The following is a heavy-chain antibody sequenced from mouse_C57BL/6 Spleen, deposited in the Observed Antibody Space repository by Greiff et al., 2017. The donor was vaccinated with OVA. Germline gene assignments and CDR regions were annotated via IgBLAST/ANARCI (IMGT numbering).Heavy chain of an antibody. Sequence: QVHVKQSGAELAKPGASVKLSCKASGYTFTSYWMHWVKQRPGQGLEWIGYINPSSGYTKYNQKFKDKATLTADKSSSTAYMQLSSLTYEDSAVYYCARWDITTVVARDYWGQGTTLTVSS. CDR1: GYTFTSYW. CDR3: ARWDITTVVARDY. D-gene: IGHD1-1*01. CDR2: INPSSGYT. J-gene: IGHJ2*01. V-gene: IGHV1-7*01.